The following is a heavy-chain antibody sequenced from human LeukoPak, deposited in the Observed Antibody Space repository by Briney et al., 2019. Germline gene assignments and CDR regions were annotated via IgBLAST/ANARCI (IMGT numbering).Heavy chain of an antibody. CDR1: GFTFSNAW. CDR2: IKSKTDGGTT. Sequence: PGGSLRLSCAASGFTFSNAWMSWVRQAPGKGLERVGRIKSKTDGGTTDYAAPVKGRFTISRDDSKNTLYLQMNSLKTEDTAVYYCTVTQVEPAPFGYWGQGTLVTVSS. V-gene: IGHV3-15*01. J-gene: IGHJ4*02. D-gene: IGHD1-14*01. CDR3: TVTQVEPAPFGY.